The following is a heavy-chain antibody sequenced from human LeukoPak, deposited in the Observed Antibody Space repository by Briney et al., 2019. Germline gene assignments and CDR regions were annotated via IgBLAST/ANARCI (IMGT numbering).Heavy chain of an antibody. J-gene: IGHJ6*02. CDR2: ITPSGTST. Sequence: GGPLRLSCAASGLPFSDFYMSWIQQAPGKGVEWVSYITPSGTSTYYADSVKGRFTISRDNAKNSLDLQMNSLRAEDTAVYYCARGHYGLGVWGQGTTVTVSS. CDR3: ARGHYGLGV. CDR1: GLPFSDFY. V-gene: IGHV3-11*01.